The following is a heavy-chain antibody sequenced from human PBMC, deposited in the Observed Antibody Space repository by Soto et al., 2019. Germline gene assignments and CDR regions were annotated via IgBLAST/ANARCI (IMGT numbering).Heavy chain of an antibody. J-gene: IGHJ4*02. CDR2: IYYSGST. Sequence: SSETLSLTCTVSGGSISSYYWSWIRQPPGKGLEWIGYIYYSGSTNYNPSLKSRVTISVGTSKNQFSLKLSSVTAADTAVYYCARRYSSSFDYWGQGTLVTVSS. D-gene: IGHD6-13*01. CDR1: GGSISSYY. CDR3: ARRYSSSFDY. V-gene: IGHV4-59*08.